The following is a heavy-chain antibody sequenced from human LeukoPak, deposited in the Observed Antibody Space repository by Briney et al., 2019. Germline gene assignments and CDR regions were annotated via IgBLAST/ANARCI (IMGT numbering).Heavy chain of an antibody. CDR3: ATSMRFGRIGDY. CDR1: GFTVSSNY. D-gene: IGHD3-10*01. CDR2: LYSDANT. J-gene: IGHJ4*02. Sequence: GGSLRLSCEASGFTVSSNYMSWVRQAPGKGLEWVSVLYSDANTYYADSVKGRFTISRDTSTNTLYLHMNSLRAEDTAVYYCATSMRFGRIGDYWGQGTLVTVSS. V-gene: IGHV3-66*01.